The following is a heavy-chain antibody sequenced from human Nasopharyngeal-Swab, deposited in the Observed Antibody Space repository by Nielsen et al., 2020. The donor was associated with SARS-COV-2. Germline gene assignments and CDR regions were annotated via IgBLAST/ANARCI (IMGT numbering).Heavy chain of an antibody. V-gene: IGHV1-3*01. D-gene: IGHD3-10*01. CDR3: ARNRHYYGSGSYSKNWFDP. J-gene: IGHJ5*02. Sequence: ASVKVSCKASGYTFTSYGISWVRQAPGQGLEWMGWINAGNGNTKYSQKFQGRVTITRDTSASTAYMELSSLRSEDTAVYYCARNRHYYGSGSYSKNWFDPWGQGTLVTVSS. CDR2: INAGNGNT. CDR1: GYTFTSYG.